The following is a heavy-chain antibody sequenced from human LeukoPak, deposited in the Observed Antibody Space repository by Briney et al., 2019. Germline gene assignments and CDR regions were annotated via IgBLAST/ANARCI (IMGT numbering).Heavy chain of an antibody. J-gene: IGHJ4*02. D-gene: IGHD3-22*01. CDR2: ISYDGSNK. CDR1: GFTFSSYG. V-gene: IGHV3-30*18. CDR3: AKDTGYYYDSSNYLGY. Sequence: GGSLRLSCAASGFTFSSYGMHWVRQAPGKGLEWVAVISYDGSNKYYADSVKGRFTISRDNAKNSLYLQMNSLRAEDTALYYCAKDTGYYYDSSNYLGYWGQGTLVTVSS.